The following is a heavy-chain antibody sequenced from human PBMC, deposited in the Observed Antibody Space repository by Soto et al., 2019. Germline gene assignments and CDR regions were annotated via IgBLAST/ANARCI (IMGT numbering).Heavy chain of an antibody. Sequence: EVQLVDSGGGLVNPGGSLRLSCAASGFTFSSAWMNWVRQAPGKGPEWVGRIKSKTDGETTHYAAPVKGRFTISRDDSENTLYLQMNSLKTEDTAMYYCTTDEAGTRYWGQGSLVTVSS. D-gene: IGHD4-17*01. V-gene: IGHV3-15*07. CDR3: TTDEAGTRY. J-gene: IGHJ4*02. CDR1: GFTFSSAW. CDR2: IKSKTDGETT.